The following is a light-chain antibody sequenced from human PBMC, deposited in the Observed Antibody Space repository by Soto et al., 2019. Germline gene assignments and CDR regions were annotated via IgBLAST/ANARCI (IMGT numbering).Light chain of an antibody. J-gene: IGKJ2*01. CDR3: PQLSNSSPYT. V-gene: IGKV3-11*01. CDR1: QSVSSY. CDR2: DAS. Sequence: EIVLTQSPATLSLSPGERATLSCRASQSVSSYLAWYQQKPGQAPRLLIYDASNRATGIPARFSGSGSGTDFTLTISSLGSTVFAAYPCPQLSNSSPYTFGQGTNLEIK.